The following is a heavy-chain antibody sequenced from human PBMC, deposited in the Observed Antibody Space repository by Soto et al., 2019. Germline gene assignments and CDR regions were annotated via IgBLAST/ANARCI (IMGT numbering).Heavy chain of an antibody. CDR3: ARRGSSSWYGY. CDR1: GGSISSSRYY. Sequence: QLQLQESGPGLVKPSETLSLTCTVSGGSISSSRYYWGWIRQPPGKGLEWIGSIYYSGSTYYNPSIKSRVTTSVDTSKNQFSLKLSSVTAADTAVYYCARRGSSSWYGYWGQGTLVTVSS. V-gene: IGHV4-39*01. CDR2: IYYSGST. D-gene: IGHD6-13*01. J-gene: IGHJ4*02.